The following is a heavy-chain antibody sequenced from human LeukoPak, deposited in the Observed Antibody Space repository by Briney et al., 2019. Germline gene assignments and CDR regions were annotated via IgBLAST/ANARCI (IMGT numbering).Heavy chain of an antibody. CDR1: GFSLSTSGVG. V-gene: IGHV2-5*02. CDR3: AHRGYSGYAYSYFDY. Sequence: VSGPTLVKPTQTLTLTCTFSGFSLSTSGVGVGWIRQPPGKALEWLALIYWDDGKRYSPSLKSRLTITKDTSENQVVLTMTNMDPVDTATYYCAHRGYSGYAYSYFDYWGQGTLVTVSS. D-gene: IGHD5-12*01. J-gene: IGHJ4*02. CDR2: IYWDDGK.